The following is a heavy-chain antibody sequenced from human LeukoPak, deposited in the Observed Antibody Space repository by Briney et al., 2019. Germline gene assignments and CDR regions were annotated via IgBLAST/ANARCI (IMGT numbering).Heavy chain of an antibody. CDR1: GDSISAGVYY. J-gene: IGHJ4*02. D-gene: IGHD3-22*01. V-gene: IGHV4-39*07. Sequence: SETLSLTCTVSGDSISAGVYYWGWIRQPPGKGLEWIGSIYYSGSTNYNPSLKSRVTISVDTSKNQFSLKLSSVTAADTAVYYCASSGYYSGFDYWGQGTLVTVSS. CDR3: ASSGYYSGFDY. CDR2: IYYSGST.